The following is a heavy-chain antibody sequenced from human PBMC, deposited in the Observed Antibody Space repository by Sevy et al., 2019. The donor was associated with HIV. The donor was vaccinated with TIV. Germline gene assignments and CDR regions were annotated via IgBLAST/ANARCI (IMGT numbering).Heavy chain of an antibody. J-gene: IGHJ4*02. CDR2: FDPEDGER. D-gene: IGHD3-22*01. CDR3: ATTKEYYDSSGYPFDS. V-gene: IGHV1-24*01. Sequence: ASVKVSCKVPGYTLTEFSMHWVRQAPGKGLEWMGTFDPEDGERIYSQKFQVRFTMTEDTSTQPAYMELNSLGSEDTAVYYCATTKEYYDSSGYPFDSWGQGTLVTVSS. CDR1: GYTLTEFS.